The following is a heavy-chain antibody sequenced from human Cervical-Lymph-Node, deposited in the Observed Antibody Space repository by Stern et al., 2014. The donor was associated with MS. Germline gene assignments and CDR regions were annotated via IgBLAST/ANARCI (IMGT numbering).Heavy chain of an antibody. J-gene: IGHJ1*01. D-gene: IGHD4-23*01. CDR1: GFTFSSIG. CDR2: IWDGGSNR. Sequence: VQLVESGGGVVQPGRSLRLSCAASGFTFSSIGMHWVRQAPGKGLEWLGIIWDGGSNRYYADSVKGRFTISRDNSKNTLYLQMNSLRAEDTAVYYCAREGGNTAEYFQHWGQGTLVTVSS. V-gene: IGHV3-33*01. CDR3: AREGGNTAEYFQH.